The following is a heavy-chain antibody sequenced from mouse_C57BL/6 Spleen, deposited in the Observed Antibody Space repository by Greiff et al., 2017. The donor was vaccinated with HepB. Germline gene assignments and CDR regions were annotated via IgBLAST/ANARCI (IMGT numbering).Heavy chain of an antibody. D-gene: IGHD4-1*01. CDR1: GFNIKDYY. Sequence: EVQLQQSGAELVKPGASVKLSCTASGFNIKDYYMHWVKQRTEQGLEWIGRIDPEDGETKYAPTFQGKATITADTSSNTAYLQLSSLTSEDTAVYYCARWDFGYFDVWGTGTTVTVSS. CDR2: IDPEDGET. V-gene: IGHV14-2*01. CDR3: ARWDFGYFDV. J-gene: IGHJ1*03.